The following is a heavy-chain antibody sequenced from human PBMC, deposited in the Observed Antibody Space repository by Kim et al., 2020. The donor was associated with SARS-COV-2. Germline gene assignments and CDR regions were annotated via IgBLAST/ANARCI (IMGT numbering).Heavy chain of an antibody. CDR3: AREGSGSYNWLDP. J-gene: IGHJ5*02. Sequence: ASVNVSCKASGYTFDTFSLYWLRQAPGKRFEWMGWMNGGNGNTRYSQNFQGRVTFTRDTSATTAYMELTSLTFKDTAVYYCAREGSGSYNWLDPWGQGTL. CDR1: GYTFDTFS. V-gene: IGHV1-3*01. CDR2: MNGGNGNT. D-gene: IGHD3-10*01.